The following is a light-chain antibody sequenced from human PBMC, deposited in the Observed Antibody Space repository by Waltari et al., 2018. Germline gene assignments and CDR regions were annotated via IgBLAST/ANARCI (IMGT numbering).Light chain of an antibody. CDR1: SSDVGAYNY. V-gene: IGLV2-8*01. CDR2: EVS. J-gene: IGLJ2*01. CDR3: FSYAGSNNLV. Sequence: QSALTQPPSASGSPGQSVTISCTGTSSDVGAYNYVSWYQQHPDKPPQLMIFEVSPRPSGVPDRLSGSKSGNTASLTVSGLQAEDEADYYCFSYAGSNNLVFGGGTKLTVL.